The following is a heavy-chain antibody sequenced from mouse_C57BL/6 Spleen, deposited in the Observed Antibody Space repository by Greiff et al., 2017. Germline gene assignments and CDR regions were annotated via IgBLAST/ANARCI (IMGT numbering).Heavy chain of an antibody. D-gene: IGHD1-1*01. V-gene: IGHV1-55*01. CDR2: LYPGSGST. CDR1: GYTFTSYW. CDR3: ASNGNLITTVVATPFDY. J-gene: IGHJ2*01. Sequence: QVQLQQPGAELVKPGASVKMSCKASGYTFTSYWITWVKQRPGQGLEWIGDLYPGSGSTNYNEKFKSKATLTVDTSSSTAYMQLSSLTSEDSAVYYCASNGNLITTVVATPFDYWGQGTTLTVSS.